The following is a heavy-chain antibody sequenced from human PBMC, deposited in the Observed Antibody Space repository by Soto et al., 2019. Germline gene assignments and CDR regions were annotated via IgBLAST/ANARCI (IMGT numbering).Heavy chain of an antibody. J-gene: IGHJ6*02. CDR3: ARHGLHVAYLHGMDV. D-gene: IGHD2-15*01. CDR2: IYPGDSDT. Sequence: GESLKISCKGSGYSFTSYWIGWVRQMPGKGLEWMGIIYPGDSDTRYSPSFQGQVTISADKSISTAYLQWSSLKASDTAMYYCARHGLHVAYLHGMDVWGQGTTVIVSS. CDR1: GYSFTSYW. V-gene: IGHV5-51*01.